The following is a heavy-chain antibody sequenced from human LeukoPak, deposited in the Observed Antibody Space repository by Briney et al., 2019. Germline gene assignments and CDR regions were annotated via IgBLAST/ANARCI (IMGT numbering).Heavy chain of an antibody. Sequence: ASVKVSCKASGYTFTSYGISWVRQAPGQGLEWMGWISAYNGNTNYAQKLQGRVTMTTDTSTSTAYMELRSLRSDDTAVYYCANSRNPYCSSTSCRPYYYYYYGMDVWGQGTTVTVSS. D-gene: IGHD2-2*01. J-gene: IGHJ6*02. CDR2: ISAYNGNT. CDR3: ANSRNPYCSSTSCRPYYYYYYGMDV. CDR1: GYTFTSYG. V-gene: IGHV1-18*01.